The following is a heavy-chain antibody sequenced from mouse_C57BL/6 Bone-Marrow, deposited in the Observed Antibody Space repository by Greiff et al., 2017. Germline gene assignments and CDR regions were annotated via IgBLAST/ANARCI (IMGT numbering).Heavy chain of an antibody. CDR2: IYPGDGDT. CDR3: WYPVVATDY. J-gene: IGHJ2*01. CDR1: GYAFSSSW. V-gene: IGHV1-82*01. D-gene: IGHD1-1*01. Sequence: QVQLQQSGPELVKPGASVKISCKASGYAFSSSWMNWVKQRPGKGLEWIGRIYPGDGDTNYNGKFKGKATLTADKSSSTAYMQLSSLTSEDSAVYFCWYPVVATDYWGQGTTLTVSS.